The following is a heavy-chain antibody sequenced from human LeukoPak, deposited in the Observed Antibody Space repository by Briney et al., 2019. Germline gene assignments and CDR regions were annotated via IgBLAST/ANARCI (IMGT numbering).Heavy chain of an antibody. CDR2: ISYDGSNK. V-gene: IGHV3-30*04. Sequence: GGSLRLSCAASGFTFSSYAMHWVRQAPGKGLEWVALISYDGSNKYYADSVKGRFTISTDNSKNTLYLQMNSLRAEDTAVYYCARVPHYYYMDVWGKGTTVTVSS. CDR1: GFTFSSYA. CDR3: ARVPHYYYMDV. J-gene: IGHJ6*03.